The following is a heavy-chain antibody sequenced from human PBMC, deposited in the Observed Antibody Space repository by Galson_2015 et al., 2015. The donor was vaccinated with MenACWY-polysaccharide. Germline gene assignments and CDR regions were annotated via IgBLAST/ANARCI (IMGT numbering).Heavy chain of an antibody. CDR1: GFSFSANG. Sequence: SLRLSCAASGFSFSANGMSWVRQAPGRGLEWVSGSGSGGGLYYADPVESRVTVSRGKSKKTLYLQKNNLRTEETAVDYFAKEGPRSSWTQGIDYWGQGTLVTVSS. D-gene: IGHD6-13*01. CDR2: SGSGGGL. V-gene: IGHV3-23*01. CDR3: AKEGPRSSWTQGIDY. J-gene: IGHJ4*02.